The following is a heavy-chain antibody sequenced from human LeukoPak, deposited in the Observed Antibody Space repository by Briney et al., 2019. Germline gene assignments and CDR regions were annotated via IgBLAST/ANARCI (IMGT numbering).Heavy chain of an antibody. J-gene: IGHJ1*01. D-gene: IGHD6-19*01. CDR1: GGSISSYY. CDR2: IYYSGST. CDR3: ARVEAVAGGYFQH. Sequence: ETLSLTCTVSGGSISSYYWSWIRQPPGKGLEWIGYIYYSGSTNYNPSLKSRVTISVDTSKNQFSLKLSSVTAADTAVYYCARVEAVAGGYFQHWGQGTLVTVSS. V-gene: IGHV4-59*01.